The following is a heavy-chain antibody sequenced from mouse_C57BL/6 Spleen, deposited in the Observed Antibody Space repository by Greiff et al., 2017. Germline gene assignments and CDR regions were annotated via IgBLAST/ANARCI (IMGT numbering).Heavy chain of an antibody. J-gene: IGHJ2*01. CDR3: TRRGPTTVVANYFDY. CDR2: IYPGNSDT. Sequence: VQLQQSGTVLARPGASVKMSCKTSGYTFTSYWMHWVKQRPGPGLEWIGAIYPGNSDTSYNQKFKGKAKLTAVTSASTAYMELSSLTNEDSAVYYCTRRGPTTVVANYFDYWGQGTTLTVSS. CDR1: GYTFTSYW. D-gene: IGHD1-1*01. V-gene: IGHV1-5*01.